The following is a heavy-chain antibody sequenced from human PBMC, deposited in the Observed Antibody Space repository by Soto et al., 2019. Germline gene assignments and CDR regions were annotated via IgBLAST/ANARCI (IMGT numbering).Heavy chain of an antibody. CDR1: GFTFSSYA. Sequence: GGSLRLSCAASGFTFSSYAMSWVRQAPGKGLEWVSTISGSDGKTFYADSVKGRFSISRDTSQSTLYLQMNSLRADDTAMYYCARWSYLDYWGQGTRVTVSS. V-gene: IGHV3-23*01. CDR2: ISGSDGKT. J-gene: IGHJ4*02. CDR3: ARWSYLDY. D-gene: IGHD3-3*01.